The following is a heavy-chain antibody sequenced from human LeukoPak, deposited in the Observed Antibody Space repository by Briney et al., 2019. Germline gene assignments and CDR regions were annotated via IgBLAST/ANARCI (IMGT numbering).Heavy chain of an antibody. Sequence: GGSLRLSCAASGFTFSAYWMHWVRQAPGKGLEWLADIRQDGDQTYYADSVKGRFTISRDNAKNSLYLQLNSLRARDTAVYYCAKDLASTGALDLWGQGTLVTVSS. J-gene: IGHJ4*02. CDR3: AKDLASTGALDL. CDR1: GFTFSAYW. D-gene: IGHD1-14*01. V-gene: IGHV3-7*01. CDR2: IRQDGDQT.